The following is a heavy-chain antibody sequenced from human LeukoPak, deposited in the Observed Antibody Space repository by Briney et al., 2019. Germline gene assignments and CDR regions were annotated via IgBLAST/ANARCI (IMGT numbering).Heavy chain of an antibody. CDR2: IIPIFGIA. CDR1: GGTFSSYA. J-gene: IGHJ4*02. Sequence: ASVKVSCKASGGTFSSYAISWVRQAPGQGLEWMGRIIPIFGIANYAQKFQGRVTITADKSTSTAYMELSSLRSEDTAVYYCASYDSSGYYWTWWGQGTLVTVSS. V-gene: IGHV1-69*04. D-gene: IGHD3-22*01. CDR3: ASYDSSGYYWTW.